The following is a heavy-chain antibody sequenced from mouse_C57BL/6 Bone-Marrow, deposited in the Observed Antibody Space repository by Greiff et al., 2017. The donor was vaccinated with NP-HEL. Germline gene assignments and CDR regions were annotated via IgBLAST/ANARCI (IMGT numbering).Heavy chain of an antibody. CDR3: ARSPVAFDY. Sequence: VQLQQSGPELVKPGASVKISCKASGYAFSSSWMNWVKQRPGKGLEWIGRIYPGDGDTNYNEKFKSKATLTVDKSSSTAYMQLSSLTSEDSAVYYCARSPVAFDYWGQGTTLTVSS. V-gene: IGHV1-82*01. CDR1: GYAFSSSW. J-gene: IGHJ2*01. D-gene: IGHD1-1*01. CDR2: IYPGDGDT.